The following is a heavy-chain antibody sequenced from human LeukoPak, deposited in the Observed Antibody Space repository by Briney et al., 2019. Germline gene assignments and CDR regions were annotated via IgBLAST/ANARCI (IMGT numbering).Heavy chain of an antibody. CDR3: ARSEYNWNDGPGY. D-gene: IGHD1-20*01. CDR1: GFTFSSYW. Sequence: GGSLRLSCAASGFTFSSYWMSWVRQAPGKGLEWVANIKQDGSEKYYVDSVNGRFTISRDNAKNSLYLQMNSLRAEDTAVYYCARSEYNWNDGPGYWGQGTLVTVSS. V-gene: IGHV3-7*03. J-gene: IGHJ4*02. CDR2: IKQDGSEK.